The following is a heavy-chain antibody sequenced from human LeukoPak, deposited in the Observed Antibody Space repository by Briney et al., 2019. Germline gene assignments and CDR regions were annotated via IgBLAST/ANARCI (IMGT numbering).Heavy chain of an antibody. CDR3: ARRHITTVTTWAFDI. CDR2: IIPIFGTA. J-gene: IGHJ3*02. D-gene: IGHD4-17*01. V-gene: IGHV1-69*06. Sequence: SVKVSCKASGGTFSSYAISWVRQAPGQGLEWMGGIIPIFGTANYAQKFQGRVTITADKSTSTAYMELSSLRSEDTAVYYCARRHITTVTTWAFDIWGQGTMVTVSS. CDR1: GGTFSSYA.